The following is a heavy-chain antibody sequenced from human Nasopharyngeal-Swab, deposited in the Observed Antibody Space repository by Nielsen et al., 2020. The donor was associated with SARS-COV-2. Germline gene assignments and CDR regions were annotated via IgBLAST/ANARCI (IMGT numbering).Heavy chain of an antibody. D-gene: IGHD2-15*01. V-gene: IGHV3-53*04. CDR2: IYSGGST. J-gene: IGHJ6*03. CDR3: ASNLCSGGSCYRAGYYYYMDV. CDR1: GFTVSSNY. Sequence: GESLKISCAASGFTVSSNYMSWVRQAPGKGLGWVSVIYSGGSTYYADSVKGRFTISRHNSKNTLYLQMNSLRAEDTAVYYCASNLCSGGSCYRAGYYYYMDVWGKGTTVTVSS.